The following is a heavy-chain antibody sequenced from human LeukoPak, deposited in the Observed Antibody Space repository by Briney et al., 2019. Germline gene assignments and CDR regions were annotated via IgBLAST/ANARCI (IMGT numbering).Heavy chain of an antibody. D-gene: IGHD5-12*01. V-gene: IGHV3-21*01. Sequence: GGSLRLSCTASGFTFSDYNYDWVRQAPGKGLEWVSSISSSSSYIYYADSVKGRFTISRDNAKNSLYLQMNSLRAEDTAVYYCARDMATTYLPYYWGQGTLVTVSS. CDR2: ISSSSSYI. CDR1: GFTFSDYN. J-gene: IGHJ4*02. CDR3: ARDMATTYLPYY.